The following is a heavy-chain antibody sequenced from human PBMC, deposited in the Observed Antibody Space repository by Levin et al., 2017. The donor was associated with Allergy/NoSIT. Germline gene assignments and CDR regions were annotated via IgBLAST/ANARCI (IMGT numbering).Heavy chain of an antibody. Sequence: RSQTLSLTCTVSGDSFSRYHWNWIRQPAGKGLEWIGRIYIGGTTSYNPSLKSRVTLSIDTSEKQFSLNLMSVTAADTAVYYCARGGYESRGYYYYYYGVDVWGQGTTVTVSS. V-gene: IGHV4-4*07. CDR1: GDSFSRYH. J-gene: IGHJ6*02. D-gene: IGHD3-22*01. CDR3: ARGGYESRGYYYYYYGVDV. CDR2: IYIGGTT.